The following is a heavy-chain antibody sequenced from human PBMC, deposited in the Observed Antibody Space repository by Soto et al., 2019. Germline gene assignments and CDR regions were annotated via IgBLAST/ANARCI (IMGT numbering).Heavy chain of an antibody. CDR2: IYYSGST. D-gene: IGHD3-10*01. CDR1: GGSISSSSYY. V-gene: IGHV4-39*01. Sequence: SETLSLTCTVSGGSISSSSYYWGWIRQPPGKGLEWIGSIYYSGSTYYNPSLKSRVTISVDTSKNQFSLKLSSVTAADTAVYYCARHRGGSGSYCKIDPWGQGTLVTVSS. J-gene: IGHJ5*02. CDR3: ARHRGGSGSYCKIDP.